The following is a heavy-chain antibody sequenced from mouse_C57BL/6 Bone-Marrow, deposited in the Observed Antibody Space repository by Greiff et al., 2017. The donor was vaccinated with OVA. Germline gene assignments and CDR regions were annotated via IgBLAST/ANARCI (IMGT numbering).Heavy chain of an antibody. CDR1: GYTFTDYE. CDR2: IDPETGGT. CDR3: TRHHRY. Sequence: LVESGAELVRPGASVTLSCKASGYTFTDYEMHWVKQTPVHGLEWIGAIDPETGGTAYNQKFKGKAILTADKSSSTAYMELRSLTSEDSAVYYCTRHHRYWGQGTTLTVSS. V-gene: IGHV1-15*01. J-gene: IGHJ2*01.